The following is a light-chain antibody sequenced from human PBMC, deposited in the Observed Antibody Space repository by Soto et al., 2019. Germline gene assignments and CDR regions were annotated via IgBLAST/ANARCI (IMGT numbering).Light chain of an antibody. CDR3: QQANSFPRT. J-gene: IGKJ1*01. CDR2: AAS. CDR1: QAISTW. V-gene: IGKV1D-12*01. Sequence: DIQMTQSPSSVSASVGDRVTITCRASQAISTWLAWYQQKPGKAPKLLIYAASNLQTGVPSRFSGSGSGTDFTLPSSSLQPEDFATYYCQQANSFPRTFGQGTKVEIK.